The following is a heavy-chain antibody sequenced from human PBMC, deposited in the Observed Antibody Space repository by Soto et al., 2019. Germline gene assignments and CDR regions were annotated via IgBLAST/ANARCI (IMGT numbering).Heavy chain of an antibody. CDR2: IYSGANT. CDR1: GFTVSSNY. D-gene: IGHD2-8*01. Sequence: EVQLVETGGGLIQPGGSLRLSCAASGFTVSSNYMSWVRQAPGKGLEWVSVIYSGANTYYADSVKGRFTISRDNSKNTLYLQMNSLRAEDTAVYYCARVREWTVDPWDQGTLVTVSS. CDR3: ARVREWTVDP. J-gene: IGHJ5*02. V-gene: IGHV3-53*02.